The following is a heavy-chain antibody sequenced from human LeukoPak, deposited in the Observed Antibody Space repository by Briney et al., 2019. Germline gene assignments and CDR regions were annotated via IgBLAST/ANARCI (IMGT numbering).Heavy chain of an antibody. CDR1: GGTFSSYA. D-gene: IGHD2-2*01. J-gene: IGHJ2*01. Sequence: SVKVSCKASGGTFSSYAISWVRQAPGQGLEWMGGIIPIFGTANYAQKFQGRVTITTDESTSTAYMELSSLRSEDTAVYYCARGDVVPAALYWYFDLWGRGTLVTVSS. V-gene: IGHV1-69*05. CDR3: ARGDVVPAALYWYFDL. CDR2: IIPIFGTA.